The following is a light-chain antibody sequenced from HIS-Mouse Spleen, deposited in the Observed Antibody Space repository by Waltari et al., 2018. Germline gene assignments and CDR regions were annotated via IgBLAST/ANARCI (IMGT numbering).Light chain of an antibody. CDR2: YKSDSDK. CDR1: SGINVGTYR. V-gene: IGLV5-45*02. Sequence: SSLSASPGASASLTCTLRSGINVGTYRIYWYQQKPGSPPQYLLRYKSDSDKQQGSGVPSRFSGSKDASANAGILLISGLQSEDEADYYCQVWDSSSDHVVFGGGTKLTVL. CDR3: QVWDSSSDHVV. J-gene: IGLJ2*01.